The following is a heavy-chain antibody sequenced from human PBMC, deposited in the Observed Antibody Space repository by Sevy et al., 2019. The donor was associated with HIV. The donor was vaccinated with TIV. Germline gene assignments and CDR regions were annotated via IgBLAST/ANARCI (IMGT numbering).Heavy chain of an antibody. V-gene: IGHV3-23*01. D-gene: IGHD4-4*01. CDR3: AKEVSEHSSSDY. CDR1: GFTFSSYA. CDR2: IGGSADYT. Sequence: GESLKISCVTSGFTFSSYAMSWVRQTPGKGLEWVSAIGGSADYTYYADSVKGRFTISRDNSKNTLYLQMNGLRAEDTAVYYCAKEVSEHSSSDYWGQGTLVTVSS. J-gene: IGHJ4*02.